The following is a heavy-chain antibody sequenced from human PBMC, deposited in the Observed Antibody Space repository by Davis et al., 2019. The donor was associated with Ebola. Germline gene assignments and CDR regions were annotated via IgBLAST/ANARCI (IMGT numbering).Heavy chain of an antibody. CDR2: IKEDGSGK. CDR1: GFTFNNDW. D-gene: IGHD3-10*01. J-gene: IGHJ4*02. V-gene: IGHV3-7*01. Sequence: PGGSLRLSCAASGFTFNNDWMTWVRQAPGRGLEWVADIKEDGSGKFYADSVRGRFTISRDNAKNTVYLQMNSLRAEDTAVYYCARDGSHYDFDYWGQGTLVTVSS. CDR3: ARDGSHYDFDY.